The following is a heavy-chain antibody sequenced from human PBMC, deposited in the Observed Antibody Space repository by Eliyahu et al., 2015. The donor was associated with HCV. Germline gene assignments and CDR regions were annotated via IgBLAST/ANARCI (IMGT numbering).Heavy chain of an antibody. D-gene: IGHD6-6*01. CDR2: IYTSGST. J-gene: IGHJ4*02. CDR3: AREGYRAARPLLDY. CDR1: GGSVSSYY. Sequence: QVQLQESGPGLVKPSETLSLTCTVSGGSVSSYYGAWIRQPAGKGLXWIGRIYTSGSTNYNPSLKSRVTMSVDTSKNQFSLKLSSVTAADTAVYYCAREGYRAARPLLDYWGQGTLVTVSS. V-gene: IGHV4-4*07.